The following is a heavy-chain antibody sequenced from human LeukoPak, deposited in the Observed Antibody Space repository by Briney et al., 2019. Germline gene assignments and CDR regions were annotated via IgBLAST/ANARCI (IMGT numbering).Heavy chain of an antibody. CDR1: GFTFSSYA. V-gene: IGHV3-23*01. Sequence: PGGSLRLSCAASGFTFSSYAMSWVRQAPGKGLEWVSAISGSGGSTYYADSVKGRFTISRDNSKNTLYLQMNSLRAEDTAVYYCAKGGYCSGGSCFQFSYGMDVWGQGTTVTVSS. D-gene: IGHD2-15*01. J-gene: IGHJ6*02. CDR2: ISGSGGST. CDR3: AKGGYCSGGSCFQFSYGMDV.